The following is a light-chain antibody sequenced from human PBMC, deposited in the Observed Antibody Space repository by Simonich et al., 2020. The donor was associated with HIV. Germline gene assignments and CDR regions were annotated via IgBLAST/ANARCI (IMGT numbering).Light chain of an antibody. CDR1: RSVLYSSNTKNY. V-gene: IGKV4-1*01. CDR3: QQYYSTPPT. J-gene: IGKJ1*01. Sequence: EIVMTQSPDSLAVSLGERATVNCRSSRSVLYSSNTKNYLAWYQQKPGQPPKLLIYWASTRESGVPDRFSASGSGTDFTLTISSLQAEDVAIYYCQQYYSTPPTFGQGTKVEIK. CDR2: WAS.